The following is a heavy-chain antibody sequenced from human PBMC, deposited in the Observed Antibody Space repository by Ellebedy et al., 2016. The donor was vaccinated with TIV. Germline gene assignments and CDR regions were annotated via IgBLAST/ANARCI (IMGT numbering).Heavy chain of an antibody. CDR1: GYTFTNYL. J-gene: IGHJ4*02. D-gene: IGHD3-10*01. CDR3: ARDSGHYGPDY. Sequence: ASVKVSCKASGYTFTNYLMHWVRQAPGQGLEWMGIIKPSAGTITYAQRFQGRVTMTRDTSTSTVYMELSSLRSEDTAVYYCARDSGHYGPDYWGQGTLVTVSS. V-gene: IGHV1-46*01. CDR2: IKPSAGTI.